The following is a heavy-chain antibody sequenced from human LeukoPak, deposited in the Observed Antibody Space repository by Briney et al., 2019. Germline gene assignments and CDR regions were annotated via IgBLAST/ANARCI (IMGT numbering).Heavy chain of an antibody. D-gene: IGHD6-13*01. CDR3: ARDRESSSWFDY. CDR1: GFTFSSYN. CDR2: IISSSSYI. Sequence: PGGSLRLSCAASGFTFSSYNMNWVRQAPGRGLGWVSSIISSSSYICYADSVKGRVTISRDNAKNSLYLQMNSLRAEDTAVYYCARDRESSSWFDYWGQGTLVTVSS. J-gene: IGHJ4*02. V-gene: IGHV3-21*01.